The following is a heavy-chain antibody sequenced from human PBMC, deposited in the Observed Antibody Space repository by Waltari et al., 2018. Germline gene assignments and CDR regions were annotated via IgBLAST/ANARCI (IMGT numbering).Heavy chain of an antibody. J-gene: IGHJ6*02. V-gene: IGHV4-34*01. CDR1: GGSFSGYY. D-gene: IGHD3-10*01. Sequence: QVQLQQWGAGLLKPSETLSLTCAVYGGSFSGYYWSWIRQPPGKGLAWIGEINHSGSTNYNPSLKSRVTISVDTSKNQFSLKLSSVTAADTAVYYCARVVLLWFGGPYGMDVWGQGTTVTVSS. CDR3: ARVVLLWFGGPYGMDV. CDR2: INHSGST.